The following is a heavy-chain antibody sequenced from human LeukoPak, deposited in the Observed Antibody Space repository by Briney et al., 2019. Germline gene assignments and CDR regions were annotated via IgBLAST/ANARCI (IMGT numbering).Heavy chain of an antibody. CDR2: IIPIFGTA. CDR1: GGTFSSYA. J-gene: IGHJ6*03. Sequence: SVKVSCKASGGTFSSYAISWVRQAPRQGLEWMGGIIPIFGTANYAQKFQGRVTITADKSTSTAYMELSSLRSEDTAVYYCASRSYYDSSGYHAYYYYYMDVWGKGTTVTVSS. CDR3: ASRSYYDSSGYHAYYYYYMDV. D-gene: IGHD3-22*01. V-gene: IGHV1-69*06.